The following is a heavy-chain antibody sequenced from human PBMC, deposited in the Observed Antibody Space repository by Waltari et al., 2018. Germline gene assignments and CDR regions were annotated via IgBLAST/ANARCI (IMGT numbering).Heavy chain of an antibody. CDR3: AKVVYNYDFWSGYSPPPNYYYYYGMDV. CDR1: GFTFSSYA. Sequence: EVQLLESGGGLVQPGGSLRLSCAASGFTFSSYAMSWVRQAPGKGLEWVSAISGSGGSTNYADSVKGRFTISRDNSKNTLYLQMNSLRAEDTAVYYCAKVVYNYDFWSGYSPPPNYYYYYGMDVWGQGTTVTVSS. D-gene: IGHD3-3*01. V-gene: IGHV3-23*01. CDR2: ISGSGGST. J-gene: IGHJ6*02.